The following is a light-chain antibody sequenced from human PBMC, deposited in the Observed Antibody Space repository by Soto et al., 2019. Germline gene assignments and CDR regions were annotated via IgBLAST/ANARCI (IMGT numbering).Light chain of an antibody. CDR1: QSVSSN. CDR2: SAS. CDR3: QQYGSSGT. J-gene: IGKJ1*01. V-gene: IGKV3-15*01. Sequence: EIVMTQSPATLSVSPGERATLSCRASQSVSSNLAWYQQKPGQAPRLLISSASTRATGIPARFSGSGSGTEFTLTISSLQSEDFAIYYCQQYGSSGTFGQGTKVDIK.